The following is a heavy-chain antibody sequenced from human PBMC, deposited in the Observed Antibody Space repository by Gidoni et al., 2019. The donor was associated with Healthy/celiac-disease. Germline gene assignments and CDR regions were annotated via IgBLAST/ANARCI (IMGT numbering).Heavy chain of an antibody. CDR1: GYTFTGYY. CDR3: ASHSGWFNSRVQEDAFDI. J-gene: IGHJ3*02. V-gene: IGHV1-2*02. CDR2: INPNSGGT. Sequence: QVQLVQSGAEVKKPGASVKVSCKDSGYTFTGYYMHWVRQAPGQGLEWMGWINPNSGGTNYAQKFQGRVTMTRDTSISTAYMELSRLRSDDTAVYYCASHSGWFNSRVQEDAFDIWGQGTMVTVSS. D-gene: IGHD6-19*01.